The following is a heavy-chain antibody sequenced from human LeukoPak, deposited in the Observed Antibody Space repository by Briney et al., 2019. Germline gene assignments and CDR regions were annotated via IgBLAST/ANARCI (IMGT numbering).Heavy chain of an antibody. CDR3: AKDGGYCSGGSCYSTGAFDI. CDR2: ISSSSTYL. J-gene: IGHJ3*02. V-gene: IGHV3-21*04. Sequence: GGSLRLSCAASGFTLSSYTMNWVRQAPGKGLEWVSSISSSSTYLDYADSLKGRFTIARDNAKNSLYLQMNSLRAEDTALYYCAKDGGYCSGGSCYSTGAFDIWGQGTMVTVSS. D-gene: IGHD2-15*01. CDR1: GFTLSSYT.